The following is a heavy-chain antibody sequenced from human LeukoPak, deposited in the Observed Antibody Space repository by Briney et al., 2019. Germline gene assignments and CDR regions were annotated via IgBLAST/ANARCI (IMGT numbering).Heavy chain of an antibody. CDR3: ARSYCSSTSCYRDFDY. J-gene: IGHJ4*02. Sequence: ASVNVSCTASGYTFTAYYMHWVRQAPGQGLEWMGWINPNSGGTNYAQKFKGRVTMTRDTSISTAYMELSRLRSDDTAVYYCARSYCSSTSCYRDFDYWGQGTLVTVSS. CDR1: GYTFTAYY. D-gene: IGHD2-2*02. V-gene: IGHV1-2*02. CDR2: INPNSGGT.